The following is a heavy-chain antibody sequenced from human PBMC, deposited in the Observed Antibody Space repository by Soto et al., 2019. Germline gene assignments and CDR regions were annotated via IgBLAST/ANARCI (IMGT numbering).Heavy chain of an antibody. D-gene: IGHD2-15*01. CDR1: GGSFSSNT. CDR3: ASDFLLVAVSAASAAGWLEP. V-gene: IGHV1-69*01. Sequence: QLQLVQSGAEVKKPGSSVNVSCKTSGGSFSSNTITWVRQAPGQGLEWMGGIIPIFGTSNYAQKFQGRVTITADESTNTVYMELSRLRYEDKAVYYSASDFLLVAVSAASAAGWLEPRGQGTLVTVSS. J-gene: IGHJ5*02. CDR2: IIPIFGTS.